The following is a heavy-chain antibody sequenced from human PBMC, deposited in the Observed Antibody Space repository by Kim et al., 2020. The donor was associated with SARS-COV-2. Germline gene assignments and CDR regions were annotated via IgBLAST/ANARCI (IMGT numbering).Heavy chain of an antibody. J-gene: IGHJ6*02. Sequence: GGSLRLSCAASGFSFGSYGMHWVRQAPGKGLEWVGVISNDATNSYCADSVKGRFTISRDSAKNMLYLQMTGLRAEDTAVYYCARPRADFYYYFGMDLWGQGTTVIVSS. CDR2: ISNDATNS. V-gene: IGHV3-30*03. CDR3: ARPRADFYYYFGMDL. CDR1: GFSFGSYG.